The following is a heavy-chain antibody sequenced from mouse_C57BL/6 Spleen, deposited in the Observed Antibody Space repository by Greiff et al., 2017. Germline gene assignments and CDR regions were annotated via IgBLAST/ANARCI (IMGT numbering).Heavy chain of an antibody. CDR3: ARSIYYGNYDAMDY. J-gene: IGHJ4*01. V-gene: IGHV1-82*01. CDR2: IYPGDGDT. CDR1: GYAFRSSW. D-gene: IGHD2-1*01. Sequence: QVQLQQSGPELVKPGASVKISCKASGYAFRSSWMNWVKPRPGKGLEWIGRIYPGDGDTNYNGKFKGKATLTADKSSSTAYMQLSSLSSEDSAVYFCARSIYYGNYDAMDYWGQGTSVTVSS.